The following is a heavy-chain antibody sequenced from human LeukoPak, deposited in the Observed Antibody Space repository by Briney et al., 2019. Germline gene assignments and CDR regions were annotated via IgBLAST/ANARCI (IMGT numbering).Heavy chain of an antibody. Sequence: GGSLRLSCAASGFTVSSNYMSWVRQAPGKGLEWVSVIYSGGSTYYADSVKGRFTISRDNSKNTLYLQMNSLRAEDTAVYYCARARDYGDSVDYWGQGTLVTVSS. D-gene: IGHD4-17*01. J-gene: IGHJ4*02. CDR2: IYSGGST. V-gene: IGHV3-53*01. CDR3: ARARDYGDSVDY. CDR1: GFTVSSNY.